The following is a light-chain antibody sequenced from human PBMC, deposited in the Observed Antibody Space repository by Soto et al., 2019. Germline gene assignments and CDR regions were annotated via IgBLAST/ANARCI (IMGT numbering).Light chain of an antibody. CDR2: DVS. J-gene: IGLJ1*01. CDR1: RSEVGCYNY. Sequence: AQPAPLSGASGPSVTISRPGTRSEVGCYNYVSWYQQHPGKAPKLMIYDVSNRPSGVSNRFSGSKSGNTASLTISGLQAEDEADYYCSSYTSRTPLYVFGTGTKVTVL. CDR3: SSYTSRTPLYV. V-gene: IGLV2-14*01.